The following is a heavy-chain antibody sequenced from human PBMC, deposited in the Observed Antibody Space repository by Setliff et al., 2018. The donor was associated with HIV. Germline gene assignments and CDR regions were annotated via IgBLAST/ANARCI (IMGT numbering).Heavy chain of an antibody. CDR1: GYTFTSYE. J-gene: IGHJ3*02. CDR3: ARVSSFNKIIREAFDI. Sequence: GASVKVSCKASGYTFTSYEINWVRQATGQGLEWMGWMNPNSGNTGYAQKFQGRVTMTRNTSISTAYMELSSLRSEDTAVYYCARVSSFNKIIREAFDIWGQGTLVTVSS. D-gene: IGHD3-10*01. V-gene: IGHV1-8*02. CDR2: MNPNSGNT.